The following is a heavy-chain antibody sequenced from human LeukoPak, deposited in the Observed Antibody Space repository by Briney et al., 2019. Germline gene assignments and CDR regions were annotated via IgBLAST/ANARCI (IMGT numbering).Heavy chain of an antibody. CDR2: INPNSGGT. D-gene: IGHD1-26*01. CDR3: ARGRIVGATRVGQAFGY. V-gene: IGHV1-2*02. Sequence: ASVKVSCKASGGTFSSYAISWVRQAPGQGLEWMGWINPNSGGTNYAQKFQGRVTMTRDTSISTAYMELSRLRSDDTAVYYCARGRIVGATRVGQAFGYWGQGTLVTVSS. J-gene: IGHJ4*02. CDR1: GGTFSSYA.